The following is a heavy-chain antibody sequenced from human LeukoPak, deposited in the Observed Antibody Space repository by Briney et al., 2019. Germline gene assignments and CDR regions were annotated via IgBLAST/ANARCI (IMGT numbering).Heavy chain of an antibody. CDR3: ARAHSGVYYDSSGYYYGIGAFDI. D-gene: IGHD3-22*01. CDR2: ISSSGSTI. CDR1: GFTFSDYY. V-gene: IGHV3-11*01. Sequence: GGSLRLSCAASGFTFSDYYMSWIRQAPGKGLEWVSYISSSGSTIYYADSVKGRFTISRDNAKNSLYLQMNSLRAEDTAVYYCARAHSGVYYDSSGYYYGIGAFDIWGQGTMVTFSS. J-gene: IGHJ3*02.